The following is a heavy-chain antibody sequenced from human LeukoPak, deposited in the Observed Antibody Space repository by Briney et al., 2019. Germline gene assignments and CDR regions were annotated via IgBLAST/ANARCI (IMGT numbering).Heavy chain of an antibody. CDR1: GFTFSSYW. D-gene: IGHD2-2*01. CDR2: INSDGSST. CDR3: ARVYQDFFDY. J-gene: IGHJ4*02. V-gene: IGHV3-74*01. Sequence: GGSLRLSCAASGFTFSSYWMHWVRQAPGKGLVRVSRINSDGSSTSYADSVKGRFTISRDNAKNTLYLQMNSLRAEDTAVYYCARVYQDFFDYWGQGTLVTVSS.